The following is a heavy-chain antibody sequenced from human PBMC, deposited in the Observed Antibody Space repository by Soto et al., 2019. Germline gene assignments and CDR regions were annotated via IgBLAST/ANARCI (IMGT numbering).Heavy chain of an antibody. CDR1: GYTFTSYG. Sequence: QVQLVQSGAEVKKPGASVKVSCKASGYTFTSYGISWVRQAPGQGLEWMGWISAYNGNTNYAQKLQGRVTTTTDTSTSTGDMELRSLGSDDTAVSYCARVRGSHALDYWGQGTLVTVSS. CDR3: ARVRGSHALDY. J-gene: IGHJ4*02. CDR2: ISAYNGNT. D-gene: IGHD3-10*01. V-gene: IGHV1-18*01.